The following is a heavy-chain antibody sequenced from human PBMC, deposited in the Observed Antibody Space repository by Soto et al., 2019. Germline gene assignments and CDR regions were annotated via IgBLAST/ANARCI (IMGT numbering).Heavy chain of an antibody. D-gene: IGHD3-10*01. J-gene: IGHJ6*02. CDR2: ISAYNGNT. Sequence: QVQLVQSGAEVKKPGASVKVSCKASGYTFTSYAISWVRQAPGQGLEWMGWISAYNGNTNYAQKLQGRATMTTDTSTSTANMELRSMRSDDTAVYYCASFYYYGSGSYYKTDYYYGMDVWGQGTTVTVSS. V-gene: IGHV1-18*01. CDR3: ASFYYYGSGSYYKTDYYYGMDV. CDR1: GYTFTSYA.